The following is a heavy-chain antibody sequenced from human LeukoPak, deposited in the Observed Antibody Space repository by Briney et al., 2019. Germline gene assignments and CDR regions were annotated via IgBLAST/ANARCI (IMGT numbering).Heavy chain of an antibody. CDR2: ISGTSSII. Sequence: SCKASGYTFSSYSMNWVRQAPGKGLEWISYISGTSSIIYYTPSVKGRFTISRDNGKSSLYLQMNSLRDDDTAVYFCARGTWDGDRTFDIWGQGAMVTVSS. V-gene: IGHV3-48*02. D-gene: IGHD5-24*01. CDR1: GYTFSSYS. J-gene: IGHJ3*02. CDR3: ARGTWDGDRTFDI.